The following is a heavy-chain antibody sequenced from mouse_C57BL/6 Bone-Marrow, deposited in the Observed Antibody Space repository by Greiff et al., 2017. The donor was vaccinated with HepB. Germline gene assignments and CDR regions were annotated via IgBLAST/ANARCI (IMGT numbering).Heavy chain of an antibody. D-gene: IGHD1-1*01. V-gene: IGHV1-54*01. CDR1: GYAFTNYL. J-gene: IGHJ3*01. CDR2: INPGSGGT. CDR3: AGPYYCGSSYVGFAY. Sequence: VQLQQSGAELVRPGTSVKVSCKASGYAFTNYLIEWVKQRPGQGLEWIGVINPGSGGTNYNEKFKGKATLTADKSSSTAYMQLSSLTSEDSAVYFCAGPYYCGSSYVGFAYWGQGTLVTVSA.